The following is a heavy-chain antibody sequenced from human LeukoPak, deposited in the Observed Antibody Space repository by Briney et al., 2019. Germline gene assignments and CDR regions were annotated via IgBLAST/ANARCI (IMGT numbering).Heavy chain of an antibody. J-gene: IGHJ1*01. CDR1: GFSFSDYD. Sequence: GGSLRLSCSASGFSFSDYDMNWVRQAPGKGLERVSAISGRSSHVYYGESVKGRFTISRGNAKNSLYLQLDSLGVEDTAVYYCGRAFPPLRTSSAGDLWGQGTLVTVSS. CDR2: ISGRSSHV. D-gene: IGHD3-16*01. V-gene: IGHV3-21*01. CDR3: GRAFPPLRTSSAGDL.